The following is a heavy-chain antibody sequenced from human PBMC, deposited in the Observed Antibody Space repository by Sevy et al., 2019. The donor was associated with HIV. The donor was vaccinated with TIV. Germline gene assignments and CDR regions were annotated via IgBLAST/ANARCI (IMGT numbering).Heavy chain of an antibody. J-gene: IGHJ6*02. CDR3: GKCTLWVYDPTNRKCGMDV. CDR2: SSPFTGSP. Sequence: ASVKVSCKASGYNFINYGISWVRQAPGQGLEWVGGSSPFTGSPNYPQKLQDRGTVTTDTATKTAYMELRNLRSDDTAVYYCGKCTLWVYDPTNRKCGMDVWGQGTTVTVSS. V-gene: IGHV1-18*01. CDR1: GYNFINYG. D-gene: IGHD5-12*01.